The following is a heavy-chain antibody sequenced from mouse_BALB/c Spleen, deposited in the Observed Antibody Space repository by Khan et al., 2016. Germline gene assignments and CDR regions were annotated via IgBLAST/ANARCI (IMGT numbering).Heavy chain of an antibody. V-gene: IGHV2-9*02. CDR1: GFSLTSYG. CDR2: IWAGGST. Sequence: QVQLKESGPGLVAPSQSLSITCTVSGFSLTSYGVHWVRQPPGKGLEWLGVIWAGGSTNYNSALMSRLSISKDNSKSQVFLKMNSLQTDDTAMYYCACLYYYGSSYVAYWGQGTLVTVSA. D-gene: IGHD1-1*01. J-gene: IGHJ3*01. CDR3: ACLYYYGSSYVAY.